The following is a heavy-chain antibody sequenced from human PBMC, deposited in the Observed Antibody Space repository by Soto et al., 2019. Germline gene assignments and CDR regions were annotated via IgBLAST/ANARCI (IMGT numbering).Heavy chain of an antibody. Sequence: QVHLVESGGGVVQPGRSLRLSCAASGFTFSSYAMHWVRQAPGKGLEWVAVISYDGSVKYYADSVKGRFTISRDNSKNTLYLQMNSLRAGDTALYYCARAYEGDYFDYWGQGTLVTVSS. CDR2: ISYDGSVK. CDR1: GFTFSSYA. J-gene: IGHJ4*02. V-gene: IGHV3-30-3*01. D-gene: IGHD3-16*01. CDR3: ARAYEGDYFDY.